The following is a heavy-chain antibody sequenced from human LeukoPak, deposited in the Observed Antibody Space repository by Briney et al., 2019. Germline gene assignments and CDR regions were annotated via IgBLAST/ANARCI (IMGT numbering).Heavy chain of an antibody. CDR1: GYTFTGYY. D-gene: IGHD3-3*01. CDR2: INPNSGGT. J-gene: IGHJ6*03. V-gene: IGHV1-2*02. CDR3: ARGGGAIFGVVNYYYYYMDV. Sequence: ASVKVSCKASGYTFTGYYMHWVRQAPGQGLEWMGWINPNSGGTNYAQKFQGRVTMTRDTSISTAYMELSRLRSDDTAVYYCARGGGAIFGVVNYYYYYMDVWGKGTTVTVSS.